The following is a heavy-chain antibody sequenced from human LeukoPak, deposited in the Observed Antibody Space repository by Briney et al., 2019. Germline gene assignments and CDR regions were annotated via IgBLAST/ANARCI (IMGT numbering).Heavy chain of an antibody. CDR1: GFAFSSYA. CDR2: ISYDGGNK. Sequence: GGSLRLSCAASGFAFSSYAMHWVRQAPGKGLEWVAVISYDGGNKYYADSVKGRFTISRDNSKNTLYLQMNSLRAEDTAVYYCASQAVDYADYWGQGTLVTVSS. CDR3: ASQAVDYADY. J-gene: IGHJ4*02. V-gene: IGHV3-30-3*01. D-gene: IGHD4-17*01.